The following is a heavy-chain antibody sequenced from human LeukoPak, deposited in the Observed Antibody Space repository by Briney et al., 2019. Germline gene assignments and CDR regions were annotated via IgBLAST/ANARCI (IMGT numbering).Heavy chain of an antibody. J-gene: IGHJ4*02. V-gene: IGHV3-49*04. CDR1: GFTFGDSA. CDR2: IRSKAYGGTT. D-gene: IGHD4-23*01. Sequence: QSGGSLRLSCTASGFTFGDSAMSWVRQAPGKGLEWVGFIRSKAYGGTTEYAASVKGRFTISRDDSKSIAYLQMNSLKTEDTAVYYCTRYGGNSFSYWGQGTLVTVSS. CDR3: TRYGGNSFSY.